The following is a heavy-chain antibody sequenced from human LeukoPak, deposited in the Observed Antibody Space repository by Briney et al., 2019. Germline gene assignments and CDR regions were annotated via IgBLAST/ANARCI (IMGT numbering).Heavy chain of an antibody. CDR3: ATANAAYYYDSSGALDY. Sequence: ASVKVSCKVSGYTLTELSMHWVRQAPGKGLEWMGGFDPEDGETIYAQKFQGRATMTEDTSTDTAYMELSSLRSEDTAVYYCATANAAYYYDSSGALDYWGQGTLVTVSS. CDR1: GYTLTELS. D-gene: IGHD3-22*01. V-gene: IGHV1-24*01. CDR2: FDPEDGET. J-gene: IGHJ4*02.